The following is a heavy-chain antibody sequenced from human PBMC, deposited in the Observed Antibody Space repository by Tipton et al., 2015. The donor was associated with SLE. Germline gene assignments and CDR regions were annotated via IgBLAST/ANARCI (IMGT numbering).Heavy chain of an antibody. Sequence: LRLSCTVSGGSISSYYWSWIRQPPGKGLEWIGYIYYSGSTNYNPSLKSRVTISVDTSKNQFSLKLSSVTAADTAVYYCARPGAAAALDAFDIWGQGTMVTVSS. D-gene: IGHD6-13*01. V-gene: IGHV4-59*08. J-gene: IGHJ3*02. CDR2: IYYSGST. CDR1: GGSISSYY. CDR3: ARPGAAAALDAFDI.